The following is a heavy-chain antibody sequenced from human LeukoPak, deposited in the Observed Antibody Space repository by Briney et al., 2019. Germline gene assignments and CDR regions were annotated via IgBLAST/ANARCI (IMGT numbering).Heavy chain of an antibody. CDR1: GGSISSSSYY. D-gene: IGHD1-1*01. CDR3: AASIRYNWNDGRTSSFDY. V-gene: IGHV4-39*01. Sequence: PSETLSLTCTVSGGSISSSSYYWGWIRQPPGKGLEWIGSIYYSGSTYYNPSLKSRVTISVDTSKNQFSLKLSSVTAADTAVYYCAASIRYNWNDGRTSSFDYWGQGTLVTVSS. J-gene: IGHJ4*02. CDR2: IYYSGST.